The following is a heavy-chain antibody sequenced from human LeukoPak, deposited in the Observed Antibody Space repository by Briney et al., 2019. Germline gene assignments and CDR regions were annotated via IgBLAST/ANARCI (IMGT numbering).Heavy chain of an antibody. V-gene: IGHV3-23*01. J-gene: IGHJ6*02. CDR2: ISGNGDST. D-gene: IGHD3-22*01. CDR1: GFIFDDFA. Sequence: PGRSXRLSCAASGFIFDDFAMHWLRQTPGKGPEWVSVISGNGDSTYYADSVKGRFTISRDNSKNTLYLQMNSLRAEDTAVYFCAKASSVHDTSGYYEPSYYYVLDVWGQGTTVTASS. CDR3: AKASSVHDTSGYYEPSYYYVLDV.